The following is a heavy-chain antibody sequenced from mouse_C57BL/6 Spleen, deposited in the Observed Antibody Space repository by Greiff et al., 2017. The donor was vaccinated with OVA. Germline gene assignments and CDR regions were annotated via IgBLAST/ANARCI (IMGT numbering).Heavy chain of an antibody. CDR2: ISSGGDYI. D-gene: IGHD2-4*01. J-gene: IGHJ4*01. CDR1: GFTFSSYA. V-gene: IGHV5-9-1*02. Sequence: EVQVVESGEGLVKPGGSLKLSCAASGFTFSSYAMSWVRQTPEKRLEWVAYISSGGDYIYYADTVKGRFTISRDNARNTLYLQMSSLKSEDTAMYYCTRDGLRPYYYAMDYWGQGTSVTVSS. CDR3: TRDGLRPYYYAMDY.